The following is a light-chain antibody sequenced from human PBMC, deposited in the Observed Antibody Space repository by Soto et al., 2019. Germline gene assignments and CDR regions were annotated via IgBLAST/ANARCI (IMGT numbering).Light chain of an antibody. CDR1: QSLLHSNGNTY. CDR3: MQALQTPFT. J-gene: IGKJ2*01. CDR2: SGS. V-gene: IGKV2-28*01. Sequence: VMTQSPLSLPVSPGEPASISCRSSQSLLHSNGNTYLDWYLQKPGQSPQLLIYSGSNRASGVPDRFSGSRSGTDFTLKINRVEAEDVGVYYCMQALQTPFTFGQGTKLEIK.